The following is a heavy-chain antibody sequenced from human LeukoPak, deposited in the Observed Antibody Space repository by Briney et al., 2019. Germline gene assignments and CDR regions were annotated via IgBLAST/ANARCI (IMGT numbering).Heavy chain of an antibody. V-gene: IGHV4-61*01. CDR3: VRYYYDNSGSIYAFDI. J-gene: IGHJ3*02. Sequence: SETLSLTCTVSGGSNSSSSYYWSWIRQPPGKGLEWIGYIYYSGSTNYNPSLKSRVTISVDTSKNQFSLKLSSVTSADTAVYYCVRYYYDNSGSIYAFDIWGQGTMVTVSS. CDR1: GGSNSSSSYY. CDR2: IYYSGST. D-gene: IGHD3-22*01.